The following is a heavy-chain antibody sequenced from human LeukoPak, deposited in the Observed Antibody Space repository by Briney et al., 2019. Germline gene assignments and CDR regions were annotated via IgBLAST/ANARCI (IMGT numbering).Heavy chain of an antibody. V-gene: IGHV4-38-2*02. Sequence: SETLSLTCTVSGYSISSGYYWGWIRQPPGKGLEWIGSIYHSGSTYYNPSLKSRVTISVDTSKNQFSLKLSSVTAADTAVYYCARVSPTIVVVNNWFDPWGKGTTVTISS. CDR2: IYHSGST. D-gene: IGHD3-22*01. J-gene: IGHJ5*01. CDR1: GYSISSGYY. CDR3: ARVSPTIVVVNNWFDP.